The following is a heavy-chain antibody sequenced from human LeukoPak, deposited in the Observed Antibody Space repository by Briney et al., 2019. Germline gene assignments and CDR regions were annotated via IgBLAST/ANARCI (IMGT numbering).Heavy chain of an antibody. J-gene: IGHJ4*02. CDR2: ISGSGSTT. D-gene: IGHD2-15*01. V-gene: IGHV3-23*01. CDR1: GFTFSSYA. Sequence: GGSLRLSCAASGFTFSSYAMSWVRQAPGKGLEWVSAISGSGSTTYYADSVKGRFTISRDNSKNTLYLQMNSLRAEDTAVYYCAKRYCSGGSCYFDYWGRGTLVTVSS. CDR3: AKRYCSGGSCYFDY.